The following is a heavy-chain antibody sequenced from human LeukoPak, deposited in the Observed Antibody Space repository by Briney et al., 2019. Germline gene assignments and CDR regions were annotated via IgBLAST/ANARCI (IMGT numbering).Heavy chain of an antibody. J-gene: IGHJ3*02. CDR1: GFTFSSYS. Sequence: GGSLRLSCAASGFTFSSYSMNWVRQAPGRGLEWVSSISSSSSYIYYADSVKGRFTISRDNAKNSLYLQMNSLRAEDTAVYYCARACDGGSCYEADAFDIWGQGTMVTVSS. V-gene: IGHV3-21*01. D-gene: IGHD2-15*01. CDR3: ARACDGGSCYEADAFDI. CDR2: ISSSSSYI.